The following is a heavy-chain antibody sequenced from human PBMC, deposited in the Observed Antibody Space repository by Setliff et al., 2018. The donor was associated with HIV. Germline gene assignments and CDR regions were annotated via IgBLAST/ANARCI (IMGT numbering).Heavy chain of an antibody. CDR1: GFTFSNVW. D-gene: IGHD3-9*01. CDR3: ARDGPTGWDAFDV. Sequence: GGSLRLSCVTSGFTFSNVWMSWVRQAPGKGLERVATIKTHGETIYYVDSVKGRFTISRDNAKNSLFLQMTSLRADDTAVYYCARDGPTGWDAFDVWGQGTMVTVSS. J-gene: IGHJ3*01. CDR2: IKTHGETI. V-gene: IGHV3-7*03.